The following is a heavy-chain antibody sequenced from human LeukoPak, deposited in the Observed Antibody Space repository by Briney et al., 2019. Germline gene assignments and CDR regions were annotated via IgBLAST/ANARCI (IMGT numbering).Heavy chain of an antibody. Sequence: GWSLRLSCAASGFTFRSYNMNWVRQAPGKGLDWVSSILSSGTYIYYAESLKGRFTISSDTAKASVYLQMNKLRAEDTAVYYCARDDLRTYYGMDVWGQGTTVTVSS. J-gene: IGHJ6*02. CDR1: GFTFRSYN. V-gene: IGHV3-21*01. D-gene: IGHD1-1*01. CDR2: ILSSGTYI. CDR3: ARDDLRTYYGMDV.